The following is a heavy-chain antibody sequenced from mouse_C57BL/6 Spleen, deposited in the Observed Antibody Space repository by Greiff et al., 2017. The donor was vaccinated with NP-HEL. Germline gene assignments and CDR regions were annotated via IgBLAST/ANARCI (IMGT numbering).Heavy chain of an antibody. CDR3: ARGATVVAKGHFDY. D-gene: IGHD1-1*01. CDR2: IDPANGNT. Sequence: VQLQQSVAELVRPGASVKLSCTASGFNIKNTEMHWVKQRPEQGLEWSGRIDPANGNTKYAPKFQGKATITADTSSNTAYLQLSSLTSEDTAIYYCARGATVVAKGHFDYWGQGTTLTVSS. V-gene: IGHV14-3*01. J-gene: IGHJ2*01. CDR1: GFNIKNTE.